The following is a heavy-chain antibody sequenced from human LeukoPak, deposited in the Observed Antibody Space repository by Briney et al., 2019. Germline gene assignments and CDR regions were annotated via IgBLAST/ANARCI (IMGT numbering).Heavy chain of an antibody. V-gene: IGHV1-8*03. Sequence: ASVKVSCKASGYTFTGYYMHWVRQATGQGLEWMGWMNPNSGNTGYAQKFQGRVTITRNTSISTAYMELSSLRSEDTAVYYCARRERNYYYYYMDVWGKGTTVTVSS. CDR1: GYTFTGYY. J-gene: IGHJ6*03. CDR2: MNPNSGNT. D-gene: IGHD1-26*01. CDR3: ARRERNYYYYYMDV.